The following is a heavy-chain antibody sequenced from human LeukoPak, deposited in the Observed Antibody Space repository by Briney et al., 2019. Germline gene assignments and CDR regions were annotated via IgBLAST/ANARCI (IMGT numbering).Heavy chain of an antibody. Sequence: SETLSLTCTVSGGSISSSSYYWGWIRQPPGKGLEWIGSIYYSGSTYYNPSLKSRVTISVDTSKNQFSLKLSSVTAADTAVYYCARGNLYGDYDSAFDIWGQGTMVTVSS. CDR2: IYYSGST. J-gene: IGHJ3*02. V-gene: IGHV4-39*07. CDR1: GGSISSSSYY. D-gene: IGHD4-17*01. CDR3: ARGNLYGDYDSAFDI.